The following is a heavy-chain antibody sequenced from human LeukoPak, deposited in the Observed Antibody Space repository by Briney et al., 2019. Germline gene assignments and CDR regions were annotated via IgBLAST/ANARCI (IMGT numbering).Heavy chain of an antibody. D-gene: IGHD6-13*01. V-gene: IGHV3-23*01. CDR3: TTSPSFGSSWYTFNY. CDR2: ISGSGGST. Sequence: GGSLRLSCAVSGFTFSSYALSWVRQAPGKGLEWVSAISGSGGSTYYADSVKGRFTISRDNSKNTLYLQMNSLRAEDTAVFYCTTSPSFGSSWYTFNYWGQGTLVTVSS. CDR1: GFTFSSYA. J-gene: IGHJ4*02.